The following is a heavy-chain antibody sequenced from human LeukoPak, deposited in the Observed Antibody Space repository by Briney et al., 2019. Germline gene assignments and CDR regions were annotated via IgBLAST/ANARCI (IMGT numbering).Heavy chain of an antibody. CDR1: GFTFSSYA. V-gene: IGHV3-30*18. J-gene: IGHJ4*02. CDR3: AKSLDAQAVADPFDY. Sequence: GGSLRLSCAASGFTFSSYAVHWVRQAPGKGLEWVAVVSYDGSNIYHAASVQGRFTISRDNSKNTLYLQMNSLRAEDTAVYYCAKSLDAQAVADPFDYWGQGTLVTVSS. CDR2: VSYDGSNI. D-gene: IGHD6-19*01.